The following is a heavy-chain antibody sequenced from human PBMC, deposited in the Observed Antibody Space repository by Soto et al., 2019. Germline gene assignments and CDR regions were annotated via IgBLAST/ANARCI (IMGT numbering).Heavy chain of an antibody. CDR2: ISYDGSNK. CDR1: GFTFSSYA. CDR3: ARGRIAARPRHLDY. D-gene: IGHD6-6*01. Sequence: GGSLRLSCAASGFTFSSYAMHWVRQAPGKGLEWVAVISYDGSNKYYADSVKGRFTISRDNSKNTLYLQMNSLRAEDTAVYYCARGRIAARPRHLDYWGQGTLVTV. J-gene: IGHJ4*02. V-gene: IGHV3-30-3*01.